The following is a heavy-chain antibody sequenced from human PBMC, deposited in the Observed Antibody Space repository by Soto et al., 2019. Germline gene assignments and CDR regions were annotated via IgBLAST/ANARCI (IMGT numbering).Heavy chain of an antibody. V-gene: IGHV4-34*01. CDR3: ARAKFESTGWHQFDN. Sequence: KPSETLSLTCTVYGGSFSGHFWSWVRQPPGKGLEWIGEVSHSGNTKYYPSLKSRVTISVDSSKNQISLKLTSVTAADTAVYYCARAKFESTGWHQFDNWGQGTLVTVSS. CDR2: VSHSGNT. D-gene: IGHD6-19*01. CDR1: GGSFSGHF. J-gene: IGHJ4*02.